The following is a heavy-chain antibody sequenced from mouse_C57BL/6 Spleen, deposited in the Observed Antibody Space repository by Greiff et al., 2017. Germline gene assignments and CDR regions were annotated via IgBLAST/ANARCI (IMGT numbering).Heavy chain of an antibody. CDR1: GYAFTNYL. CDR2: INPGSGGT. V-gene: IGHV1-54*01. Sequence: VQLQQSGAELVRPGTSVKVSCKASGYAFTNYLIEWVKQRPGQGLEWIGVINPGSGGTNYNEKFKSKATLTADKSSSTAYMQVSSLTSEDSAVYFCSRSTVVAGYAMDYWGQGTSVTVSS. D-gene: IGHD1-1*01. J-gene: IGHJ4*01. CDR3: SRSTVVAGYAMDY.